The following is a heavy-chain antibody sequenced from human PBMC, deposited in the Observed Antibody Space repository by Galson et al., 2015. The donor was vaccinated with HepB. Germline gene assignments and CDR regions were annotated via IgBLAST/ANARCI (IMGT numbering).Heavy chain of an antibody. CDR3: AREPYSSGPDY. CDR2: INPNSGAT. Sequence: SVKVSCKASGYTFSGYYIQWVRQAPGQGPEWMGWINPNSGATNYAQKFQGRVTMTRDTSISTAYMELSRLRSDDTAVYYCAREPYSSGPDYWGLGTLVTVSS. V-gene: IGHV1-2*02. CDR1: GYTFSGYY. J-gene: IGHJ4*02. D-gene: IGHD6-19*01.